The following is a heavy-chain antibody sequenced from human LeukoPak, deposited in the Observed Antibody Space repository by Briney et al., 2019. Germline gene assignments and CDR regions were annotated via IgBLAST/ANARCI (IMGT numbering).Heavy chain of an antibody. J-gene: IGHJ3*02. CDR1: GGSISSSSYY. CDR2: IYYSGST. V-gene: IGHV4-39*01. D-gene: IGHD2-21*02. CDR3: ASQHIVVVTASDAFDI. Sequence: SETLSLTCTVSGGSISSSSYYWGWIRQPPGKGLEWIGSIYYSGSTYYNPSLKSRVTISVDTSKNQFSLKLSSVTAADTAVYYCASQHIVVVTASDAFDIWGQGTMVTVSS.